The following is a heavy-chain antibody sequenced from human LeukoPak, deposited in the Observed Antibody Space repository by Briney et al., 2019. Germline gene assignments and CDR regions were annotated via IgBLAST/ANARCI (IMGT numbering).Heavy chain of an antibody. J-gene: IGHJ4*02. V-gene: IGHV3-30*18. CDR1: GFTFSGYG. CDR2: ISYDGSNK. Sequence: GGSLRLSCAASGFTFSGYGMHWVRQAPGKGLEWVAVISYDGSNKYYADSVKGRFTISRDNSKNTLYLQMNSLRAEDTAVYYCAKDSAIFGGVYYFDYWGQGTLVTVSS. D-gene: IGHD3-3*01. CDR3: AKDSAIFGGVYYFDY.